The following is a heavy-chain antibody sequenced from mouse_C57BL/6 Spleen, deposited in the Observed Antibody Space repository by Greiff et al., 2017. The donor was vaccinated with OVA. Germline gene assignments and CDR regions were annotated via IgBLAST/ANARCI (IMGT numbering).Heavy chain of an antibody. J-gene: IGHJ2*01. CDR2: INPNNGGT. CDR1: GYTLTDYN. CDR3: AREGFGYGSRGDFDY. V-gene: IGHV1-22*01. Sequence: EVQLQQSGAELVRPGTSVKVSCKASGYTLTDYNMHWVKQSHGKSLEWIGYINPNNGGTSYNQKFKGKATLTVNKSSSTAYMELRSLTSEDSAVYYCAREGFGYGSRGDFDYWGQGTTLTVSS. D-gene: IGHD1-1*01.